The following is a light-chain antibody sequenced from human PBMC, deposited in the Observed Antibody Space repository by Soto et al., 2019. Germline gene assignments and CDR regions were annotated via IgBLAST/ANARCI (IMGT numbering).Light chain of an antibody. Sequence: QSVLTQPPSVSAAPGQKVTISCSGIISNIGNNYVFWYQQLPGTAPKLLIYDNDKRPSGIPDRFSGSKSGTSATLGITGLQTGDEADYYCATWDSSLSAGVFGGGTKLTVL. CDR1: ISNIGNNY. J-gene: IGLJ2*01. V-gene: IGLV1-51*01. CDR2: DND. CDR3: ATWDSSLSAGV.